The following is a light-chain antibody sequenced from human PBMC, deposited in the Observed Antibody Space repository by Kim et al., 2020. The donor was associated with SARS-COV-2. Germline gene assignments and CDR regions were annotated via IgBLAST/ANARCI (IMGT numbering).Light chain of an antibody. CDR3: QAWDSTFYV. Sequence: VSPGQKGSITCSGDKLGDRFVCWYQQKPGQSPVLVIYQDTKRPSGIPERFSGSNSGNTATLTISGTQAMDEADYYCQAWDSTFYVFGTGTKVTVL. CDR1: KLGDRF. V-gene: IGLV3-1*01. J-gene: IGLJ1*01. CDR2: QDT.